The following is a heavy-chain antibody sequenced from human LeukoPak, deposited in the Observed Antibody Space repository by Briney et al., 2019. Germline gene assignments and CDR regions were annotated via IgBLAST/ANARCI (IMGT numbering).Heavy chain of an antibody. Sequence: SETLSLTCTVSGDSVSNYYWTWIRQPPGKGLEWIGYIYYRGGTNYNPSLKSRLTMSVDTSKNQFSLKLTSVTAADTAVYYCARGRDGYLYYYFDYWGQGTLVTVSS. CDR1: GDSVSNYY. CDR2: IYYRGGT. J-gene: IGHJ4*02. D-gene: IGHD5-24*01. V-gene: IGHV4-59*02. CDR3: ARGRDGYLYYYFDY.